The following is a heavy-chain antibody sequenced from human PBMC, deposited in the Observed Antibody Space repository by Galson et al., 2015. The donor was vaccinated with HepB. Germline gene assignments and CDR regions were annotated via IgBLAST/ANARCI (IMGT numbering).Heavy chain of an antibody. D-gene: IGHD3-16*01. Sequence: SVKVSCKASGYTFIGYYIHWVRQAPGQGLEWMGRINPNSGGTIYAQKFQGRVNMTRDTSISTAYKELSSLRSDDTAVYFCARPLIPTGAQGYWGQGTLVTVSS. CDR2: INPNSGGT. J-gene: IGHJ4*02. V-gene: IGHV1-2*06. CDR3: ARPLIPTGAQGY. CDR1: GYTFIGYY.